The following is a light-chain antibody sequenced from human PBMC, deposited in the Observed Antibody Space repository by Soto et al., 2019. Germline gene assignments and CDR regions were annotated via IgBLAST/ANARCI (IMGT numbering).Light chain of an antibody. V-gene: IGLV3-21*04. CDR2: YDS. CDR3: QVWDSSSDHPRV. CDR1: NIGSKS. Sequence: SYELTQPPSVSVAPGKTARITCGGNNIGSKSVHWYQQKPGQAPVLVIYYDSDRPSGIPERFSGSNSGNTATLTISRVEAGDEADYYCQVWDSSSDHPRVFGTGTK. J-gene: IGLJ1*01.